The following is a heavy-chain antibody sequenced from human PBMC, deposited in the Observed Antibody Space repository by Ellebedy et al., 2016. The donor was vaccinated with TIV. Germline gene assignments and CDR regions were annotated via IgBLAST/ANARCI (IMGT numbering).Heavy chain of an antibody. D-gene: IGHD4-23*01. Sequence: SETLSLXXAVYGGSFSGYYWSWIRQPPGKGLEWIGEINHSGSTNYNPSLKSRVTISVDTSKNQFSLKLSSVTAADTAVYYCARDHGGNAPNDYYYGMDVWGQGTTVTVSS. J-gene: IGHJ6*02. CDR1: GGSFSGYY. V-gene: IGHV4-34*01. CDR2: INHSGST. CDR3: ARDHGGNAPNDYYYGMDV.